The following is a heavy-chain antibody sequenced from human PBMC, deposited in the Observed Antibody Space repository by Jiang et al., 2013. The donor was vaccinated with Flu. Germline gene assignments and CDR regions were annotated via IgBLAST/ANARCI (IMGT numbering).Heavy chain of an antibody. J-gene: IGHJ4*02. V-gene: IGHV3-33*01. Sequence: QLLESGGGVVQPGRSLRLSCAASGFTFSSYGMHWVRQAPGKGLEWVAVIWYDGSNKYYADSVKGRFTISRDNSKNTLYLQMNSLRAEDTAVYYCARLTTVVTHGSGIDYWGQGTLVTVSS. CDR2: IWYDGSNK. CDR3: ARLTTVVTHGSGIDY. CDR1: GFTFSSYG. D-gene: IGHD4-23*01.